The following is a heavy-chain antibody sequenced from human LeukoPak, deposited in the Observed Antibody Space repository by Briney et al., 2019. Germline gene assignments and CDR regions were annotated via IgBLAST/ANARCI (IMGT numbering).Heavy chain of an antibody. V-gene: IGHV4-39*01. D-gene: IGHD4-17*01. CDR2: IYYSGST. J-gene: IGHJ5*02. CDR1: GGSISSSSYY. CDR3: ARLARGGDYEAWFDP. Sequence: SETLSLTCTVSGGSISSSSYYWGWIRQPPGNGLEWIGSIYYSGSTYYNPSLKSRVTMSVDTSKNQFSLKLSSVTAADTALYYCARLARGGDYEAWFDPWGQGTLVTVSS.